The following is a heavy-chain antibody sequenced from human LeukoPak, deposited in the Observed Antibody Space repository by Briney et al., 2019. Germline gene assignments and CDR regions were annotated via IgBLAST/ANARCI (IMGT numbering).Heavy chain of an antibody. Sequence: EASVTVSCKASGGTFSSYAISWVRQAPGQGLEWMGGIIPIFGTANYAQKFQGRVTITADESTSTAYTELSSLRSEDTAVYYCAREWRVGATLLFDYWGQGTLVTVSS. CDR1: GGTFSSYA. CDR3: AREWRVGATLLFDY. CDR2: IIPIFGTA. V-gene: IGHV1-69*13. J-gene: IGHJ4*02. D-gene: IGHD1-26*01.